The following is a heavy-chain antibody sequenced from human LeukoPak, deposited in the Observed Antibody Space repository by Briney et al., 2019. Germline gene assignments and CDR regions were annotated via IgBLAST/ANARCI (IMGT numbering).Heavy chain of an antibody. V-gene: IGHV1-2*02. CDR2: INPNSGGT. CDR3: ARWAVPGIFGVAAKGSFDY. D-gene: IGHD3-3*01. CDR1: EYTFTGYY. J-gene: IGHJ4*02. Sequence: ASVKVSCKASEYTFTGYYMHWVRQAPGQGLEWMGWINPNSGGTNYAQKFQGRVTMTRDTSISTAYMELSRLRSDDTAVYYCARWAVPGIFGVAAKGSFDYWGQGTLVTVSS.